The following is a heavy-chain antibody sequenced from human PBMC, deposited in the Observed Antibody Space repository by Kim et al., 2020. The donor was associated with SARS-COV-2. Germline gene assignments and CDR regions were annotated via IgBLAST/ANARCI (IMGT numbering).Heavy chain of an antibody. D-gene: IGHD6-13*01. Sequence: SETLSLTCSVSGGSVSTYYWSWIRQPPGKGLEWIAYMYHRGGTNYNPSLKSRVTISLDTAKNQVSLKLSSVTAADTAGYYCARGCDYNSSSFDYWGQGILVTVSS. CDR1: GGSVSTYY. CDR3: ARGCDYNSSSFDY. J-gene: IGHJ4*02. CDR2: MYHRGGT. V-gene: IGHV4-59*02.